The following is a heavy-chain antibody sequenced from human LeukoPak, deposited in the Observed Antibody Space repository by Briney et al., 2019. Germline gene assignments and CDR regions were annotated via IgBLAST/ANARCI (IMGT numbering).Heavy chain of an antibody. Sequence: ASLKVSCKASGGTFSSYAISWVRQAPGQGLGWMGGIIPIFGTANYAQKFQGRVTITADEPTSTAYMELRSLRSEDTAVYYCARAGEYDYVWGSYRPNPFDYWGQGTLVTVSS. CDR3: ARAGEYDYVWGSYRPNPFDY. D-gene: IGHD3-16*02. CDR1: GGTFSSYA. CDR2: IIPIFGTA. V-gene: IGHV1-69*13. J-gene: IGHJ4*02.